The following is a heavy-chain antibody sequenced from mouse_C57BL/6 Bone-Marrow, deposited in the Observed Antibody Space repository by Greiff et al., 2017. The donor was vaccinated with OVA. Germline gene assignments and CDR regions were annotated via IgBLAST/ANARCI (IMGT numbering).Heavy chain of an antibody. V-gene: IGHV1-61*01. CDR3: ASLLRPYAMDY. CDR2: IYPSDSET. J-gene: IGHJ4*01. D-gene: IGHD1-1*01. CDR1: GYTFTSYW. Sequence: QVQLQQPGAELVRPGSSVKLSCKASGYTFTSYWMDWVKQRPGQGLEWIGNIYPSDSETHYNQKFKDKATLTVDKSSSTAYMQLSSLTSEDSAVYYCASLLRPYAMDYWGQETSVTVSS.